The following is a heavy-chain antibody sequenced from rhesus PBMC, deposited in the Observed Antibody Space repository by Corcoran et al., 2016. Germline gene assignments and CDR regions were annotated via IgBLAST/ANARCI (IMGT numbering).Heavy chain of an antibody. V-gene: IGHV4-57*01. J-gene: IGHJ4*01. CDR2: ISGSGP. CDR3: ARELGEYSTPFDY. D-gene: IGHD4-23*01. CDR1: GGSVSSSHW. Sequence: QLQLQESGPGLVKPSETMSLTCAVSGGSVSSSHWWSWIRQPPGKGLEWIGRISGSGPSYNPSLTRRVTLSTDTSKTQFSLQVSSVTAADTAVYYCARELGEYSTPFDYWGQGVLVTVSP.